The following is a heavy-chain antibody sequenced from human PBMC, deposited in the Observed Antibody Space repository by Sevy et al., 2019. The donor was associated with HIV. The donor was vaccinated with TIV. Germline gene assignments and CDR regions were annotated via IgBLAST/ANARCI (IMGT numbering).Heavy chain of an antibody. Sequence: GESLKISCAASGFTFSSYSMKWVRQAPGKGLEWVSSISSSSSYIYYADSVKGRFTISRDNAKNSLYLQMNSLRAEDTAVYYCARDLLRVHSSLGEYYYYGMDVWGQGTTVTVSS. V-gene: IGHV3-21*01. CDR2: ISSSSSYI. D-gene: IGHD3-16*01. CDR3: ARDLLRVHSSLGEYYYYGMDV. J-gene: IGHJ6*02. CDR1: GFTFSSYS.